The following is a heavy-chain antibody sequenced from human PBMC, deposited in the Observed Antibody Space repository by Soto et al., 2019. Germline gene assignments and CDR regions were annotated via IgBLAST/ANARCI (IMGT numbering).Heavy chain of an antibody. V-gene: IGHV3-23*01. D-gene: IGHD6-13*01. Sequence: GGSLRLSCAASGFTFSYSAMSWVRQAPGRGLEWVSTISGSGGTPYYADSVNGRFTISRDNSKNSLYLVLNSLRADDTAIYYCAMGLAAAGPLDYWGQGALVTVSS. CDR1: GFTFSYSA. CDR3: AMGLAAAGPLDY. J-gene: IGHJ4*02. CDR2: ISGSGGTP.